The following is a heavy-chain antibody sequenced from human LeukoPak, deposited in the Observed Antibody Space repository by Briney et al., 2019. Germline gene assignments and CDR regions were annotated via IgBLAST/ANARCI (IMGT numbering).Heavy chain of an antibody. CDR3: ARAEVAGYYYGSGSYYQV. CDR1: GGSFSGYY. Sequence: PSETLSLTCAVYGGSFSGYYWSWLRQPPGKGLEWIGEINHSGSTNYNPSLKSRATISVDTSKNQFSLKLSSVTAADTAVYYCARAEVAGYYYGSGSYYQVWGQGTLVTVSS. D-gene: IGHD3-10*01. CDR2: INHSGST. J-gene: IGHJ4*02. V-gene: IGHV4-34*01.